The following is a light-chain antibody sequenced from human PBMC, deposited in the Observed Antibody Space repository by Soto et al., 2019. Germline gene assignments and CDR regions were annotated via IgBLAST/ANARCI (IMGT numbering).Light chain of an antibody. V-gene: IGKV1-27*01. CDR2: GAS. CDR1: QDIITH. CDR3: QNYHLALGT. Sequence: DIQMTQSPSSLSASVGDTVTITCRASQDIITHLAWHQQRPGKVPNLLIYGASTLHSGVPSRFRGSGSGTQFTLTISSLQPEDVATYYCQNYHLALGTFGQGTRLEIK. J-gene: IGKJ5*01.